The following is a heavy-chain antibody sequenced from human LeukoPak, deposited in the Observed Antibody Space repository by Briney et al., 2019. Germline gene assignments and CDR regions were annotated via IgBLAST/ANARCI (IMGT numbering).Heavy chain of an antibody. CDR3: ARKEMAYDY. CDR2: IYHSGST. D-gene: IGHD5-24*01. CDR1: GGSISSGGYS. Sequence: SQTLFLTCAVSGGSISSGGYSWSWIRQPPGKGLEWIGYIYHSGSTYYNPSLKSRVTISVDRSKNQFSLKLSSVTAADTAVYYCARKEMAYDYWGQGTLVTVSS. J-gene: IGHJ4*02. V-gene: IGHV4-30-2*01.